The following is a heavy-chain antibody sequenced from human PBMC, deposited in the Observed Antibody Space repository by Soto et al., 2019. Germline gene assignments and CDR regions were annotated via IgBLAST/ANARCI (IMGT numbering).Heavy chain of an antibody. D-gene: IGHD3-22*01. J-gene: IGHJ4*02. CDR2: IIPIFGTA. Sequence: QVQLVQSGAEVKKPGSSVKVSCKASGGTFSSYAISWVRQAPGQGLEWMGGIIPIFGTANYAQKFQGRVTITADKSTSTAYMELSSLRSDDTAVYYCARDRGGDSSGYYYVFDYWCQGTLVTVSS. CDR1: GGTFSSYA. CDR3: ARDRGGDSSGYYYVFDY. V-gene: IGHV1-69*06.